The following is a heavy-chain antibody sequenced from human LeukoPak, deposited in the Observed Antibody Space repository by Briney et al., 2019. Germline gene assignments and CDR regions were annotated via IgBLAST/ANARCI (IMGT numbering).Heavy chain of an antibody. CDR1: GGSFSGYY. Sequence: PSETRSLTCAVYGGSFSGYYWSWIRQPPGKGLEWIGEINHSGSTNYNPSLKSGVTISVDTSKNQFSLKLSSVTAADTAVYYCARTAVVVVVRTSWYDPWGQGTLVTVSS. D-gene: IGHD3-22*01. CDR2: INHSGST. J-gene: IGHJ5*02. V-gene: IGHV4-34*01. CDR3: ARTAVVVVVRTSWYDP.